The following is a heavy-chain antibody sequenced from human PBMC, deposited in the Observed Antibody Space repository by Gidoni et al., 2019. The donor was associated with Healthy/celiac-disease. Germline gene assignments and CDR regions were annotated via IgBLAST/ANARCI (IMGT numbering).Heavy chain of an antibody. CDR2: IWYDGSNK. J-gene: IGHJ4*02. V-gene: IGHV3-33*01. Sequence: QVQLVESGGGVVQPGRSLRLSCAASGFTFRSYGMHWVRQAPGKGLEWVAVIWYDGSNKYYADSVKGRFTISRDNSKNTLYLQMNSLRAEDTAVYYCARNYDILTGYPSLDYWGQGTLVTVSS. D-gene: IGHD3-9*01. CDR3: ARNYDILTGYPSLDY. CDR1: GFTFRSYG.